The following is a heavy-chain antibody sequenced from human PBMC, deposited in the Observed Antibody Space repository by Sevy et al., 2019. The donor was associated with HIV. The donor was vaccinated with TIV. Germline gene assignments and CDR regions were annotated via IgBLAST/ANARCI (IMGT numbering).Heavy chain of an antibody. CDR2: IDSRSSNI. CDR3: AREGGYTDQGMDV. J-gene: IGHJ6*02. CDR1: GFTFISYA. D-gene: IGHD5-12*01. V-gene: IGHV3-48*01. Sequence: GGSLRLSCAASGFTFISYAMSWVRQAPGKGLEWVSYIDSRSSNIYYADSVKGRFTVSRDNAKNSLYVQMNSLRGEDTAVYYCAREGGYTDQGMDVWGQGTTVTVSS.